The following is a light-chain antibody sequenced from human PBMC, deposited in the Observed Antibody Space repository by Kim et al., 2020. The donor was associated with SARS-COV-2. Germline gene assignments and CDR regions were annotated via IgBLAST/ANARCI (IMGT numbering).Light chain of an antibody. CDR3: SSYTSTNTLV. CDR2: DVT. Sequence: GQSITLSCTGSGRDVGSNSHVSWHQRYPGKAPKIMIYDVTKRPSGGSNRFSGSKSGNTASLTISGLQAEDEADYYCSSYTSTNTLVFGGGTQLTVL. CDR1: GRDVGSNSH. V-gene: IGLV2-14*04. J-gene: IGLJ2*01.